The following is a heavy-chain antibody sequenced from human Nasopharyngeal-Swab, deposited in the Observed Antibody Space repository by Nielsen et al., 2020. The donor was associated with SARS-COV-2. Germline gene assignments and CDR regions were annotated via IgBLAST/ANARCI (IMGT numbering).Heavy chain of an antibody. CDR3: ARDEQQLSYYYGMDV. D-gene: IGHD6-13*01. CDR1: GFTFSSYW. CDR2: IKQDGSNK. Sequence: GESLKISCAASGFTFSSYWMSWVRQAPGKGLEWVANIKQDGSNKYYADSVKGRFTISRDNSKNTLYLQMNSLRAEDTAVYYCARDEQQLSYYYGMDVWGQGTTVTVSS. V-gene: IGHV3-7*01. J-gene: IGHJ6*02.